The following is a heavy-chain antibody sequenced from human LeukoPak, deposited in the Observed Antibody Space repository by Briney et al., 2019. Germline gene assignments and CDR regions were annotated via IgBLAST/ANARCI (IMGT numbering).Heavy chain of an antibody. V-gene: IGHV3-23*01. J-gene: IGHJ4*02. CDR2: ISGSGGNT. CDR1: GFTFSSYG. D-gene: IGHD3-22*01. Sequence: PGGSLRLSCAASGFTFSSYGMSWVRQAPGKGLEWVSAISGSGGNTYYADSVKGRFTVSRDNSKNTLYLQMNSLRAEDTAVYYCAKAHYYHDSSGYFDFWGQGTLVTVSS. CDR3: AKAHYYHDSSGYFDF.